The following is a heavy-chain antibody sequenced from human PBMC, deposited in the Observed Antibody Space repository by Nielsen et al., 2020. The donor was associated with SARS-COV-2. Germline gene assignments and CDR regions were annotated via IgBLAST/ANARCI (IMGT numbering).Heavy chain of an antibody. CDR2: IWYDGSNK. J-gene: IGHJ6*03. CDR1: GFTFSSYG. V-gene: IGHV3-33*01. CDR3: ARDPRNYYYMDV. Sequence: GGSLRLSCAASGFTFSSYGMHWVRQATGKGLEWVAVIWYDGSNKYYADSVKGRFTISRDNSKNTLYLQMNSLRAEDTAVYYCARDPRNYYYMDVWGKGTTVTVSS.